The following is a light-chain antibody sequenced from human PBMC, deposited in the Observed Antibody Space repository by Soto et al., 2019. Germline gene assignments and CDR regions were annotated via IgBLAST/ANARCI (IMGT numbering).Light chain of an antibody. CDR2: DAS. J-gene: IGKJ5*01. CDR1: QGISSA. CDR3: QQFNSYPLT. Sequence: AIQLTQSPSSLSASVGDRVTITCRASQGISSALAWYQQKPGKAPKLLIYDASSLESGVPSRFSGSGSGTDFTRTISSLQPEDFATDDWQQFNSYPLTFGQGTRLEIK. V-gene: IGKV1-13*02.